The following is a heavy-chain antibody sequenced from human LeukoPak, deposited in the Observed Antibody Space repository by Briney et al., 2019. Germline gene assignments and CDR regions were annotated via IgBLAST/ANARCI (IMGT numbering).Heavy chain of an antibody. V-gene: IGHV3-23*01. CDR1: GFTFTSYA. D-gene: IGHD3-22*01. Sequence: GGSLRLSCAASGFTFTSYALNWVRQAPGKGLEWVSVISATGDNRYHADSVKGRFTISRDNAKNSLYLQMNSLRAEDTAVYYCARELYYDSSGSSAPFDYWGQGTLVTVSS. CDR3: ARELYYDSSGSSAPFDY. CDR2: ISATGDNR. J-gene: IGHJ4*02.